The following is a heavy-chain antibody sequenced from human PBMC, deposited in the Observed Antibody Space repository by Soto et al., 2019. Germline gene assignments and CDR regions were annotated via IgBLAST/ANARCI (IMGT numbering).Heavy chain of an antibody. Sequence: QVQLVESGGGVVQPGRSLRLSCAASGFIFSSYGMHWVRQAPGKGLEWVAVIWYDGSNKYYADSVKGRFTISRDNSKNTLYLQMNSLRAEDTAVYYCARALGGGPGWFDSWGQGTLVTVSS. CDR1: GFIFSSYG. CDR2: IWYDGSNK. D-gene: IGHD3-10*01. V-gene: IGHV3-33*01. CDR3: ARALGGGPGWFDS. J-gene: IGHJ5*01.